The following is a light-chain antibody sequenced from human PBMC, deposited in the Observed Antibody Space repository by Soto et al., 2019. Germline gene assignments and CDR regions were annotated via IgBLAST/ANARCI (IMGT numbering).Light chain of an antibody. J-gene: IGLJ3*02. CDR3: CSYAGSSTWV. Sequence: QSALTQPASVSGSPGQSITISCTGTSSDIGSYNLVSWYQQHPGKAPKLMIYEVSKRSSGVSNRFSCSKSGNTASLTISGLQAEDEDDYYCCSYAGSSTWVFGGGTQLTVL. CDR2: EVS. CDR1: SSDIGSYNL. V-gene: IGLV2-23*02.